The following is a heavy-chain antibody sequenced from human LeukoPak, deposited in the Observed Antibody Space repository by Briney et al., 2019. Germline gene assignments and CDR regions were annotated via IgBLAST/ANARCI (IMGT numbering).Heavy chain of an antibody. J-gene: IGHJ4*02. D-gene: IGHD4-17*01. CDR2: ISPTGEGT. CDR1: GFAFSNTG. CDR3: ARDAGGAWPFDY. Sequence: GGSLRLSCAASGFAFSNTGMTWVRQAPGLGLEWVSTISPTGEGTHYADSVKGRFTISRDNSKNTLSLEMNSLRADDTATYYCARDAGGAWPFDYWGQGTRVIVSS. V-gene: IGHV3-23*01.